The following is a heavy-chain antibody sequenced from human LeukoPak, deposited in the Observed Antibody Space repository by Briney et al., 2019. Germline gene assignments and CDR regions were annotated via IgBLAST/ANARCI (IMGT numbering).Heavy chain of an antibody. CDR2: IIPFFGTP. D-gene: IGHD3-10*01. Sequence: SSVKVSCKASGGSXSSYAISGVRQAPGQGLEWMGGIIPFFGTPSYAQKFHGRVTITADESTNTAYMEVSSLRSEDTALYYCARYKVPPHQDSSMVPGVYYYYGMDVWGLGITVTVCS. CDR1: GGSXSSYA. CDR3: ARYKVPPHQDSSMVPGVYYYYGMDV. J-gene: IGHJ6*02. V-gene: IGHV1-69*01.